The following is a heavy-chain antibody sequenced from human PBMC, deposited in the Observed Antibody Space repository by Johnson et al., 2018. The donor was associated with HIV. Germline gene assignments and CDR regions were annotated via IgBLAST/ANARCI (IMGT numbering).Heavy chain of an antibody. V-gene: IGHV3-7*01. D-gene: IGHD5-18*01. J-gene: IGHJ3*02. Sequence: VQLVESGGGLVQTGGSLRLSCAASGFSLSNYWMSWVRQAPGKGLEWVANIKQDGSEKYYVDSVKGRFTVSRDNAKNSLYLQMNSLRAEDMAVYYCARGQGGIQLWFEGCDIWGQGTMVTVSS. CDR1: GFSLSNYW. CDR3: ARGQGGIQLWFEGCDI. CDR2: IKQDGSEK.